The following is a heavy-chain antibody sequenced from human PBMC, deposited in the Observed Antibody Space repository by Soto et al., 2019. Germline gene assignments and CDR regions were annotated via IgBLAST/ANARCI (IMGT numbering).Heavy chain of an antibody. J-gene: IGHJ4*02. CDR2: INPNSGGT. V-gene: IGHV1-2*04. D-gene: IGHD3-10*01. CDR3: ARGRPKFGELFPALDN. Sequence: ASVKVSCKASGYTFTGYYMHWVRQAPGQGLEWMGWINPNSGGTNYAQKFQGWVTMTRDTSISTAYMELSRLRSDDTAVYYCARGRPKFGELFPALDNLGQGTLLTISS. CDR1: GYTFTGYY.